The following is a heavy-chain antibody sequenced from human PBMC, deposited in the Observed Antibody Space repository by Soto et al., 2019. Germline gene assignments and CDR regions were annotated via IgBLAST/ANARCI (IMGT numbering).Heavy chain of an antibody. CDR2: INHSGST. D-gene: IGHD3-3*01. CDR3: AREENYDFWSGYYKGYFDY. CDR1: GGSFSGYY. J-gene: IGHJ4*02. Sequence: KTSETLSLTCAVYGGSFSGYYWSWIRQPPGKGLEWIGEINHSGSTNYNPSLKSRVTISVDTSKNQFSLKLSSVTAADTALYYCAREENYDFWSGYYKGYFDYWGQGTLVTVSS. V-gene: IGHV4-34*01.